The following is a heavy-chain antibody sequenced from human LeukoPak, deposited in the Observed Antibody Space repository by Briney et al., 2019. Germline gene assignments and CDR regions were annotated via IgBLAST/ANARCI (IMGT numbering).Heavy chain of an antibody. CDR2: FDPEDGET. CDR1: GYTLSDLS. D-gene: IGHD6-13*01. CDR3: ATELWNSSWF. V-gene: IGHV1-24*01. Sequence: ASVKVSCKVSGYTLSDLSMHWVRQAPGKGLEWTGGFDPEDGETIYAQKFQGRVTMTEDTSTDTAYMELSSLRSEDTAVYYCATELWNSSWFWGQGTLVTVSS. J-gene: IGHJ4*02.